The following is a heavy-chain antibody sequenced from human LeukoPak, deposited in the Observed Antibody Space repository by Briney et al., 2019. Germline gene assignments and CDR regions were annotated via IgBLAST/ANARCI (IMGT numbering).Heavy chain of an antibody. CDR3: ASTIFWSGYYTWGAFGI. CDR1: GGSISSGGYS. V-gene: IGHV4-30-2*01. D-gene: IGHD3-3*01. J-gene: IGHJ3*02. CDR2: IYHSGST. Sequence: SQTLSLTCAVSGGSISSGGYSWSWIRQPPGKGLEWIGYIYHSGSTYYNPSLKSRVTISVDRSKNQFSLKLSSVTAADTAVYYCASTIFWSGYYTWGAFGIWGQGTMVTVSS.